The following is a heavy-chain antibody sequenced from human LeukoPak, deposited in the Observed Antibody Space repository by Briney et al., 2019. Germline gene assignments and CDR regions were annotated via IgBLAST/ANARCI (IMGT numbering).Heavy chain of an antibody. D-gene: IGHD2-15*01. CDR3: ARDQTPFY. CDR1: EFSVGSNY. V-gene: IGHV3-66*01. CDR2: IYSGGST. J-gene: IGHJ4*02. Sequence: GGSLRLSCAASEFSVGSNYMTWVRQAPGRGLEWVSLIYSGGSTYYADSVKGRFTISRDNAKSSMWLQMNGLRDEDTAVYYCARDQTPFYWGQGSLVTVSS.